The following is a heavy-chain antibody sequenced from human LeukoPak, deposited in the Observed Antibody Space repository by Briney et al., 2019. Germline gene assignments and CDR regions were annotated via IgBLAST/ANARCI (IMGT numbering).Heavy chain of an antibody. CDR3: AKRHQLLFSRSGYYFDY. CDR1: GFTFSSYS. CDR2: ISGSGGST. D-gene: IGHD2-2*01. Sequence: LTGGSLRLSCAASGFTFSSYSMNWVRQAPGKGLEWVSAISGSGGSTYYADSVKGRFTISRDNSKNTLYLRMNSLRAEDTAVYYYAKRHQLLFSRSGYYFDYWGQETLVTVSS. V-gene: IGHV3-23*01. J-gene: IGHJ4*02.